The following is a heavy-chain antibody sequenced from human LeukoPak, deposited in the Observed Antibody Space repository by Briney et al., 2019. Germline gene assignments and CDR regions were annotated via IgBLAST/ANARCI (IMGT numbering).Heavy chain of an antibody. V-gene: IGHV3-7*01. D-gene: IGHD3-10*01. Sequence: GGSLRLSCAASGFTLSDFWMSWVRQAPGKGLEWVANIDQDGSDKNYVGSVKGRFTISRDDAKNSLFLQMNSLRAEDTAVYYCARDRGSYYGSGSLDYWGQGTLVTVSS. CDR1: GFTLSDFW. CDR2: IDQDGSDK. J-gene: IGHJ4*02. CDR3: ARDRGSYYGSGSLDY.